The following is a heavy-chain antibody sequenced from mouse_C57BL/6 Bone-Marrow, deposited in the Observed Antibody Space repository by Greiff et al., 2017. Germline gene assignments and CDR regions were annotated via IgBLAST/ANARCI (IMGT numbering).Heavy chain of an antibody. CDR2: INPSSGYT. D-gene: IGHD2-4*01. Sequence: VQLQQSGAELARPGASVKMSCKASGYTFTSYTMHWVKQRPGQGLEWIGYINPSSGYTKYNQKFKDKATLTADKSSSTAYMQLSSLTSEDSAVYYCARGYDYDGLGYWYFDVWGTGTTVTVSS. J-gene: IGHJ1*03. CDR3: ARGYDYDGLGYWYFDV. V-gene: IGHV1-4*01. CDR1: GYTFTSYT.